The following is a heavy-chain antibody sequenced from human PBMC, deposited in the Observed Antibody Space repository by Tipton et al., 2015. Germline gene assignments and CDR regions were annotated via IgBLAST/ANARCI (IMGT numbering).Heavy chain of an antibody. D-gene: IGHD2-2*01. J-gene: IGHJ4*02. CDR3: ASGGHECSGTSCNFW. CDR1: GFTFSNFG. Sequence: SLRLSCAGSGFTFSNFGLHWVRQAPGKGLEWATVISSDGINKYYAESVKGRFTVSRDNSKNTLHLQMNSLRDEDTAMYYCASGGHECSGTSCNFWWGQGTLVTVSS. CDR2: ISSDGINK. V-gene: IGHV3-30*01.